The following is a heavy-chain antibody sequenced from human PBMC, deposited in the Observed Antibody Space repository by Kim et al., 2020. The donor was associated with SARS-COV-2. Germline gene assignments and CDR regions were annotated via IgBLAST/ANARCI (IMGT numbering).Heavy chain of an antibody. J-gene: IGHJ4*02. Sequence: SETLSLTCTVSGGSISSGGYYWSWIRQHPGKGLEWIGYTYYSGSTYYNPSLKSRVTISVDTSKNQFSLKLSSVTAADTAVYYCARDSTGYNLYYFDYWGQGTLVTVSS. CDR2: TYYSGST. D-gene: IGHD2-8*02. V-gene: IGHV4-31*03. CDR3: ARDSTGYNLYYFDY. CDR1: GGSISSGGYY.